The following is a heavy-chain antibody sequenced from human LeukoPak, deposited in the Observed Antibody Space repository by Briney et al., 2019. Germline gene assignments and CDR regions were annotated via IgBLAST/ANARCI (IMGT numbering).Heavy chain of an antibody. CDR1: GGSISSSNW. V-gene: IGHV4-4*02. CDR2: IYHSGST. CDR3: ASGPMIVVAGDWLDP. Sequence: PSETLSLTCAVSGGSISSSNWWSWVRQPPGKGLEWIGEIYHSGSTNYNPSLKSRVTISVDKSKNQFSLKLSSVTAADTAVYYCASGPMIVVAGDWLDPWGQGTLVTVSS. D-gene: IGHD3-22*01. J-gene: IGHJ5*02.